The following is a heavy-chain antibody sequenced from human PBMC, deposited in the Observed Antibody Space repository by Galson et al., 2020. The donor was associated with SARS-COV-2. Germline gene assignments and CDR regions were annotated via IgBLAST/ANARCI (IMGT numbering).Heavy chain of an antibody. V-gene: IGHV1-2*02. J-gene: IGHJ6*02. D-gene: IGHD3-10*01. Sequence: GASLKISCKASGYTFNAYYMHWVRQAPGQGLEWMGWIRPKTGDTRYAQKFQDRVTMTRDTSITTAYMELSRLKSDDTAVYYCARDWYYGSGSYTTPYYYYGMDIWGQGSTVTVAS. CDR3: ARDWYYGSGSYTTPYYYYGMDI. CDR1: GYTFNAYY. CDR2: IRPKTGDT.